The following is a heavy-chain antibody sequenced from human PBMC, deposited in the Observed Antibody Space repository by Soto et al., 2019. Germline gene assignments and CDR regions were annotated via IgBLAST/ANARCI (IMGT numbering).Heavy chain of an antibody. Sequence: PGGSLRLSFTASGFTFSSYAMSWVRQAPGKGLEWVSAISGSGGSTYYADSVKGRFTISRDNSKNTLYLQMNSLRAEDTAVYYCAKASGYSSGWYYFDYWGQGTLVTVSS. CDR3: AKASGYSSGWYYFDY. CDR2: ISGSGGST. CDR1: GFTFSSYA. V-gene: IGHV3-23*01. D-gene: IGHD6-19*01. J-gene: IGHJ4*02.